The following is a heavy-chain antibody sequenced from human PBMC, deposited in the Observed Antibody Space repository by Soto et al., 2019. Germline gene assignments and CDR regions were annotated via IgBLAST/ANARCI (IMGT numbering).Heavy chain of an antibody. CDR3: AKRGAGHDFDY. CDR1: GFTFSSYA. Sequence: EVQLLESGGGLVQPGGSLRLSCAASGFTFSSYAMSWVRQAPGKGLEWVSVISGSGGSTYYADSVKGRFTISRDNSKNALYLQRTGLRAEDTAVYYCAKRGAGHDFDYWGQGTLVTVSS. CDR2: ISGSGGST. J-gene: IGHJ4*02. V-gene: IGHV3-23*01. D-gene: IGHD6-19*01.